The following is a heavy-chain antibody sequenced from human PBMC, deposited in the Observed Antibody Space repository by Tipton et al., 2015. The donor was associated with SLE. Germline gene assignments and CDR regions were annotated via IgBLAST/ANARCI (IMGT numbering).Heavy chain of an antibody. CDR1: GGSFRDYS. CDR2: MNPSGRT. D-gene: IGHD3-9*01. Sequence: LRLSCAVYGGSFRDYSWTWIRQPPGKGLEWIGEMNPSGRTNYNPSLKSRVTISVDTSKNQFSMKLTSMAAADTAVYFCARGVDILSTYLNDYWGQGTLVTVSS. CDR3: ARGVDILSTYLNDY. V-gene: IGHV4-34*01. J-gene: IGHJ4*02.